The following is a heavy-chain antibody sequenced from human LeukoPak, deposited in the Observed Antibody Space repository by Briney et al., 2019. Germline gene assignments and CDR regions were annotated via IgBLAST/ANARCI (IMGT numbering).Heavy chain of an antibody. CDR3: GKNRYSGSLSPFDI. J-gene: IGHJ3*02. D-gene: IGHD1-26*01. V-gene: IGHV3-74*01. CDR2: INSDGSST. CDR1: GFTFSSNW. Sequence: GGSLRLSCAASGFTFSSNWMHWVRQTPGKGLVWVSRINSDGSSTNYADSVKGRFTISRDNSKNTLYLQMNSLRAEDTAVYYCGKNRYSGSLSPFDIWGQGTMVTVSS.